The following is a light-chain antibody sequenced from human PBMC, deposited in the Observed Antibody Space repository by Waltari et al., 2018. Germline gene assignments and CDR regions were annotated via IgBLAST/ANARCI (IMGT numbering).Light chain of an antibody. Sequence: DIVFTQSPPILSFSPGARASLHCRASQSVTNYLAWYQQKPGQAPRHLIYDTSNRATGIPARFSGSGFGTDFTLTISSLEPEDFAVYYCQQRRNWPLTFGGGTKVEIK. J-gene: IGKJ4*01. CDR3: QQRRNWPLT. CDR1: QSVTNY. CDR2: DTS. V-gene: IGKV3-11*01.